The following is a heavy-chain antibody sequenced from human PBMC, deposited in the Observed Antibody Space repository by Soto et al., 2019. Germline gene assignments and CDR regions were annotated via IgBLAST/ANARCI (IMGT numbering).Heavy chain of an antibody. CDR1: GFTISSYW. CDR2: INSDGSST. J-gene: IGHJ5*02. CDR3: ARKPYYDILTGHGGNWFDP. D-gene: IGHD3-9*01. Sequence: PGGSLRLSCAASGFTISSYWMHWVRQAPGKGLVWVSRINSDGSSTSYADSVKGRFTISRDNAKNTLYLQMNSLRAEDTAVYYCARKPYYDILTGHGGNWFDPWGQGTLVTVSS. V-gene: IGHV3-74*01.